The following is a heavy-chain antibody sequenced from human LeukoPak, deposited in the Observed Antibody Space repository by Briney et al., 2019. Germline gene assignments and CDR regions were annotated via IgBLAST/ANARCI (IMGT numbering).Heavy chain of an antibody. CDR3: AGSSIAAAFFDY. D-gene: IGHD6-13*01. CDR2: INPNSGGT. Sequence: PGASVKVSCKASGYTLTGYYMHWVRQAPGQGLEWMGWINPNSGGTNYAQKFQGRVTMTRDTSISTAYMELSRLRSDDTAVYYCAGSSIAAAFFDYWGQGTLVTVSS. CDR1: GYTLTGYY. V-gene: IGHV1-2*02. J-gene: IGHJ4*02.